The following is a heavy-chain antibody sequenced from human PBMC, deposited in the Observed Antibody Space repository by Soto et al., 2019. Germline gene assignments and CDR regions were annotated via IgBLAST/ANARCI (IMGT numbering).Heavy chain of an antibody. Sequence: GESLKISCKGSGYSFTSYWISWVRQMPGKGLEWMGRIDPSDSYTNYGPSFQGHVTISADKSISTAYLQWSSLKASDTAMYYCACGSYYYYGMDVWGQGTTVTVSS. CDR1: GYSFTSYW. CDR2: IDPSDSYT. J-gene: IGHJ6*02. V-gene: IGHV5-10-1*01. D-gene: IGHD1-1*01. CDR3: ACGSYYYYGMDV.